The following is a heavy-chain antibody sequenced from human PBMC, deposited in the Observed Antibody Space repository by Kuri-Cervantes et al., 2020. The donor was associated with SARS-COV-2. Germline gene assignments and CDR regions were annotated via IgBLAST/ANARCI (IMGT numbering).Heavy chain of an antibody. CDR2: ISSSSSTI. D-gene: IGHD2-2*01. CDR1: GFTFSGYS. CDR3: ARGYCSSTSCPPYYYYGMDV. Sequence: LSLTCAASGFTFSGYSMNWVRQAPGKGLEWVSYISSSSSTIYYADSVKGRFTISRDNAKNSLYLQMNSLRDEDTAVYYCARGYCSSTSCPPYYYYGMDVWGQGTTVTVSS. V-gene: IGHV3-48*02. J-gene: IGHJ6*02.